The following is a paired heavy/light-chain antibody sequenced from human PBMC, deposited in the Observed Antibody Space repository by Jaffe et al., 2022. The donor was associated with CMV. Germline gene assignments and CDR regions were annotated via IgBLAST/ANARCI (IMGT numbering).Heavy chain of an antibody. D-gene: IGHD2-15*01. J-gene: IGHJ1*01. CDR2: INHSGST. CDR1: GGSFSGYY. Sequence: QVQLQQWGAGLLKPSETLSLTCAVYGGSFSGYYWSWIRQPPGKGLEWIGEINHSGSTNYNPSLKSRVTISVDTSKNQFSLKLSSVTAADTAVYYCARGRRRGVVVAATVEYFQHWGQGTLVTVSS. V-gene: IGHV4-34*01. CDR3: ARGRRRGVVVAATVEYFQH.
Light chain of an antibody. CDR2: GAS. Sequence: EIVMTQSPATLSVSPGERATLSCRASQSVSSNLAWYQQKPGQAPRLLIYGASTRATGIPARFSGSGSGTEFTLTISSLQSEDFAVYYCQQYNNWPHCMYTFGQGTKLEIK. CDR3: QQYNNWPHCMYT. V-gene: IGKV3-15*01. J-gene: IGKJ2*01. CDR1: QSVSSN.